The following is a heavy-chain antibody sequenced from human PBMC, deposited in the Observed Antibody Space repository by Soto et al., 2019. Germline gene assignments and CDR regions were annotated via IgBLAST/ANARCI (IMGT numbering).Heavy chain of an antibody. CDR2: IRNNGGGA. V-gene: IGHV4-4*02. J-gene: IGHJ4*02. Sequence: QVQLQESGPGLVTPSGTLSLTCAVSSGSIFSSNWWSWVRQPPGKGLEWIGEIRNNGGGANYNPSLRTRVIISVDTTKNEFSLKLFSVTAADTAVYYCASHVVMTGTRGFDHWGLGTLVTVSS. D-gene: IGHD3-9*01. CDR1: SGSIFSSNW. CDR3: ASHVVMTGTRGFDH.